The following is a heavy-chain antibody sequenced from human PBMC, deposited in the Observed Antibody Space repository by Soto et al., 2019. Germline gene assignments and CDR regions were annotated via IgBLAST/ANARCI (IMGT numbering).Heavy chain of an antibody. V-gene: IGHV1-18*01. Sequence: ASVKVSCKASGYTFTSYGISWVRQAPGQGLEWMGWISAYNGNTNYAQKLQGRVTMTTDTSTSTAYMELRSLRSDDTAVYYCARGSNYYYSSGYSPRFTKFDYWGQGTLVTVSS. CDR3: ARGSNYYYSSGYSPRFTKFDY. CDR1: GYTFTSYG. D-gene: IGHD3-22*01. J-gene: IGHJ4*02. CDR2: ISAYNGNT.